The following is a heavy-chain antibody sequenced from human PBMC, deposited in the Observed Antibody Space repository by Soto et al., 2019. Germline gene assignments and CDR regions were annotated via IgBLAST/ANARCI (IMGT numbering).Heavy chain of an antibody. J-gene: IGHJ4*02. CDR1: GFTFSEQG. CDR3: GRDGELGELNVDY. Sequence: QVQLVESGGGVVQPGRSLRLSCATSGFTFSEQGIHWVRQAPGKGLEWVAFMWPDGSGEVYVDSVRGRFTISRDNAKSTVFLQMDSLRAEDTAVYYCGRDGELGELNVDYWGQGTLVTVSS. V-gene: IGHV3-33*01. D-gene: IGHD3-10*01. CDR2: MWPDGSGE.